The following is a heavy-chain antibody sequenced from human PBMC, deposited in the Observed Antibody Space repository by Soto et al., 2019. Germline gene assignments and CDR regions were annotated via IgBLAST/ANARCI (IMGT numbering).Heavy chain of an antibody. J-gene: IGHJ3*01. D-gene: IGHD3-16*01. V-gene: IGHV4-31*03. CDR2: IRYSEST. CDR3: TRGAWGYAFDV. Sequence: QVQLQQSGPGLVKPSQTLSLTCTVSGDSISSGGYYWTWVRQRPGKGLEWIGYIRYSESTYYNPSLKIRVIVSIDTSKNQFSLRLSSVTAADTAVYFCTRGAWGYAFDVWGQGTMVTVSS. CDR1: GDSISSGGYY.